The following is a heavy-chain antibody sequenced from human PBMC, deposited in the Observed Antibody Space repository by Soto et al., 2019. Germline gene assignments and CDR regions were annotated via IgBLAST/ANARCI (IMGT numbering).Heavy chain of an antibody. Sequence: GASVKVSCKASGYTFTDYYIHWVLQAPGEGLEWMGWMSPKSGGSSHAQQFQGRVTMTRDTSMSTTYMELSRLRSEDTAVYYCARGYYYDSSGYYHGGDLPMGNWFDPWGQGTLVTVSS. J-gene: IGHJ5*02. V-gene: IGHV1-2*02. CDR2: MSPKSGGS. CDR3: ARGYYYDSSGYYHGGDLPMGNWFDP. D-gene: IGHD3-22*01. CDR1: GYTFTDYY.